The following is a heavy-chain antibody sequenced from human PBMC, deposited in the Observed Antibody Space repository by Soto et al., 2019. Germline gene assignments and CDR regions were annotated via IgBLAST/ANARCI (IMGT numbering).Heavy chain of an antibody. CDR2: ISNTGGGT. J-gene: IGHJ4*02. V-gene: IGHV3-23*01. CDR3: SKDRLAGNFAY. Sequence: PGEALKISCAASGFTFNNYAMNWVRQAPGMGLEWVATISNTGGGTYYADSVKGRFTISRDNSKNTLYLQMSSLRVEDTAVYYCSKDRLAGNFAYWGQGTQVTVSS. CDR1: GFTFNNYA.